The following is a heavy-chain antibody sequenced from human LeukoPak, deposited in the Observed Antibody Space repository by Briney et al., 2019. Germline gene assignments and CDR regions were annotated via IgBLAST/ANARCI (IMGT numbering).Heavy chain of an antibody. V-gene: IGHV1-18*01. CDR3: AREVYSSSWYGIEAFDI. CDR1: GYTFTSYD. Sequence: ASVKVSCKASGYTFTSYDINWVRQATGQGLEWMGWISAYNGNTNYAQKLQGRVTMTTDTSTSTAYMELRSLRSDDTAVYYCAREVYSSSWYGIEAFDIWGQGTMVTVSS. J-gene: IGHJ3*02. CDR2: ISAYNGNT. D-gene: IGHD6-13*01.